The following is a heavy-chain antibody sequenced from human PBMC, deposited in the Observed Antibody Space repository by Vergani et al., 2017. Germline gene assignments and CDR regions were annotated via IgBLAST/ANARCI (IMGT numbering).Heavy chain of an antibody. CDR3: ARARTCNEFGRFEVGGTKNWFEP. J-gene: IGHJ5*02. Sequence: QVQLQQWGAGLLKPSETLSLTCAVYGGSFSGYYWSWIRQPPGKGLEWIGEINHSGSTNYNPSLKSRVTISVDTSKNQFSLKLSSVTAADTAVYYCARARTCNEFGRFEVGGTKNWFEPWGQGTLVTVSS. V-gene: IGHV4-34*01. D-gene: IGHD3-16*01. CDR2: INHSGST. CDR1: GGSFSGYY.